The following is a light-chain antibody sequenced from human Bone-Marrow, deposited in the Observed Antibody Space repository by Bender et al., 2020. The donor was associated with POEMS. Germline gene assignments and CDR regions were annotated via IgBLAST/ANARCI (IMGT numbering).Light chain of an antibody. CDR3: SSYTSSSTPVA. V-gene: IGLV2-14*01. J-gene: IGLJ2*01. CDR1: SSDVGNFDY. Sequence: QSALTQPASVSGSPGQSITISCAGTSSDVGNFDYVSWYQQHPDKAPKLMIYDVTKRPSGVSDRFSGSKSGNTASLTISGLQAEDEADYYCSSYTSSSTPVAFGGGTKLTVL. CDR2: DVT.